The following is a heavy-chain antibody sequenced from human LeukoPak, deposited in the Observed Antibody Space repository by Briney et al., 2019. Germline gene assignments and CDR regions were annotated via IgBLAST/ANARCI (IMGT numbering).Heavy chain of an antibody. CDR3: ARVTMQHYFDY. CDR2: IYYSGST. CDR1: GGSISSGGYY. D-gene: IGHD2-2*01. V-gene: IGHV4-30-4*08. Sequence: SETLSLTCTVSGGSISSGGYYWSWIRQHPGKGLEWIGYIYYSGSTYYNPSLKSRVTMSVDTSKNQFSLKLSSVTAADTAVYYCARVTMQHYFDYWGQGTLVTVSS. J-gene: IGHJ4*02.